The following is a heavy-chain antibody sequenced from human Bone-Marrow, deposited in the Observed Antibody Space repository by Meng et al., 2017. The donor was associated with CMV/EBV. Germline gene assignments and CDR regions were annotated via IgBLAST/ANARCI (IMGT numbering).Heavy chain of an antibody. Sequence: CAASGCTFSSYAMNWVRQAPGKGLEWVAVISFDGTNKYYADSVKGRFTISRDNSKNTLYLQMNSPRAEDTAVYYCAGLDSSPDWFDPWGQGTLVTVSS. CDR2: ISFDGTNK. D-gene: IGHD6-13*01. V-gene: IGHV3-30*04. CDR3: AGLDSSPDWFDP. CDR1: GCTFSSYA. J-gene: IGHJ5*02.